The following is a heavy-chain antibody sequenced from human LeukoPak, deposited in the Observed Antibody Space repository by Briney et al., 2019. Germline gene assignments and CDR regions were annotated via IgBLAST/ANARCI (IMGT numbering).Heavy chain of an antibody. J-gene: IGHJ6*03. CDR2: ISAYNGNT. D-gene: IGHD3-22*01. CDR3: ARIPDYYDSSGYYYYYYYYMDV. Sequence: ASVKVSCKASGYTFTSYGISWVRQAPGQGLEWMGWISAYNGNTNYAQKLQGRVTMTTDTSTSTAYMELRSLRSDDTAVYYCARIPDYYDSSGYYYYYYYYMDVWGKGTTVTVSS. V-gene: IGHV1-18*01. CDR1: GYTFTSYG.